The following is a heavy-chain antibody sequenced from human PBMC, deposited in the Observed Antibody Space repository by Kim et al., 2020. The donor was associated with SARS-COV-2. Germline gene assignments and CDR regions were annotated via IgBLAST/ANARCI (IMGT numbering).Heavy chain of an antibody. V-gene: IGHV4-39*01. J-gene: IGHJ5*02. CDR3: ARQGAGYYPMLFDP. D-gene: IGHD3-10*01. CDR1: GGSISSSSYY. Sequence: SETLSLTCTVSGGSISSSSYYWGWIRQPPGKGLEWIGSIYYSGSTYYNPSLKSRVTISVDTSKNQFSLKLSSVTAADTAVYYCARQGAGYYPMLFDPWGQGTLVTVSS. CDR2: IYYSGST.